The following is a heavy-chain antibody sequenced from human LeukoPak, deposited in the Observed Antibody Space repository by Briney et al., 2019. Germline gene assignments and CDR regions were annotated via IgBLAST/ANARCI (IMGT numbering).Heavy chain of an antibody. D-gene: IGHD2-15*01. CDR3: AKGSWWVVAAQYYFDY. J-gene: IGHJ4*02. CDR1: GFTFSYYA. CDR2: ISASGGNT. V-gene: IGHV3-23*01. Sequence: GGSLRLSCAASGFTFSYYAMSWVRQAPGKGLQWVSAISASGGNTFYADSVKGRFTISRDDSKNTLYLQMNSLRAEDTAVYYCAKGSWWVVAAQYYFDYWGQGTLVTVSS.